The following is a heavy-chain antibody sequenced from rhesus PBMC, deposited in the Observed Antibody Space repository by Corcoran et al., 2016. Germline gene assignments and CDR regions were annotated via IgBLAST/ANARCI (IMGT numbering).Heavy chain of an antibody. CDR1: GYTFPEHY. Sequence: EVQLVQSGAEVKKPGASVKISCKDSGYTFPEHYLNWVRQAPGNGLGWMGRVDPEDGEADYAQKIQDRVTSTADMATDTAYMELSSLRAEDTAVYYCARERGQFGDYGLDAWGQGVIVTVSS. CDR3: ARERGQFGDYGLDA. V-gene: IGHV1-111*02. J-gene: IGHJ6*01. CDR2: VDPEDGEA. D-gene: IGHD5-24*01.